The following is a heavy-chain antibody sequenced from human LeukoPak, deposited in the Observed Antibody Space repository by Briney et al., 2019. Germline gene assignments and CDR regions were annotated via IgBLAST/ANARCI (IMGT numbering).Heavy chain of an antibody. CDR3: ARDMAFGGVIVATIFDY. CDR1: GFTFSSYS. D-gene: IGHD3-16*02. V-gene: IGHV3-21*01. CDR2: ISSSSSYI. J-gene: IGHJ4*02. Sequence: GGSLRLSCAASGFTFSSYSMNWVRQAPGKGLEWVSSISSSSSYIYYADSVKGRFTISRDNAKNSLYLQMNSLRAEDTAVYYCARDMAFGGVIVATIFDYWGQGTLVTVSS.